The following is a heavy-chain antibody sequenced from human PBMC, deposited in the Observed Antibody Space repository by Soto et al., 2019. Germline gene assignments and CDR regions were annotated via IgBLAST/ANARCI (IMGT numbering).Heavy chain of an antibody. V-gene: IGHV1-69*13. CDR2: IIPIFGTA. CDR3: ASLIQREGYSGYDFSY. Sequence: SVKVSCKASGGTFSSYAISWVRQAPGQGLEWMGGIIPIFGTANYAQKFQGRVTITADESTSTAYMELSSLRSEDTAVYYCASLIQREGYSGYDFSYWGQGTLVTVSS. D-gene: IGHD5-12*01. J-gene: IGHJ4*02. CDR1: GGTFSSYA.